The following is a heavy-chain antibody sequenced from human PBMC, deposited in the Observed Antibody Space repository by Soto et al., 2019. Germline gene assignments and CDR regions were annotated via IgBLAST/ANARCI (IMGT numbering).Heavy chain of an antibody. V-gene: IGHV3-7*05. CDR2: INQDGSEN. CDR3: AREGLNCGGDCFDY. D-gene: IGHD2-21*01. Sequence: EAQLVESGGGLVQPGGSLRLSCAASGFTFTTYWMSWVRQAPGKGLEWVANINQDGSENSYVDSVKGRFTISRDNAKNSLYLQMNSLRVEDTAVYYCAREGLNCGGDCFDYWGQGTLVTVSS. CDR1: GFTFTTYW. J-gene: IGHJ4*02.